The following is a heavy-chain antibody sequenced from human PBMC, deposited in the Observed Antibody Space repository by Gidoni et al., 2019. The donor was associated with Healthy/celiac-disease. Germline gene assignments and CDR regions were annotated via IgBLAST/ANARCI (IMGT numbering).Heavy chain of an antibody. D-gene: IGHD4-17*01. CDR3: AKEITVTTKSGY. V-gene: IGHV3-30*02. J-gene: IGHJ4*02. CDR1: GFPFSSYG. CDR2: IRYDGSNK. Sequence: QVQLVESGGGVVQPGRSLRLSCAASGFPFSSYGMHWVRQAPGKGLEWVAFIRYDGSNKYYADSVKGRFTISRDNSKNTLYLQMNSLRAEDTAVYYCAKEITVTTKSGYWGQGTLVTVSS.